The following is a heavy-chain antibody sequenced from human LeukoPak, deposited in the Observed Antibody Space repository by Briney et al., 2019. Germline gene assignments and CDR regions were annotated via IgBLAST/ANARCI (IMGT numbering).Heavy chain of an antibody. J-gene: IGHJ4*02. CDR2: ISSGSSYK. CDR1: GFTFSRHS. Sequence: GGSLRLSCAASGFTFSRHSMNWVRQAPGKGLEWVSSISSGSSYKYYGDSVKGRFTVSRDNGKDSLYLQMNSLRAEDTAVYYCTRDQYNDGPGDYWGQGTLVTVSS. CDR3: TRDQYNDGPGDY. D-gene: IGHD3-10*01. V-gene: IGHV3-21*01.